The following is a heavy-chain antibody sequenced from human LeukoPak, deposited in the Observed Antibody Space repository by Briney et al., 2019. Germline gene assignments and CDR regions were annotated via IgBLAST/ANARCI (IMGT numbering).Heavy chain of an antibody. V-gene: IGHV3-21*04. D-gene: IGHD3-9*01. CDR2: ISSSSSYI. CDR1: GFTFSSYS. Sequence: GGSLRLSCAASGFTFSSYSMNWVRQAPGKGLEWVSSISSSSSYIYYADSVKGRFTISRDNSKNTLYLQMNSLRAEDTAVYYCAKQGRDWLRDYYYYMDVWGKGTTVTISS. CDR3: AKQGRDWLRDYYYYMDV. J-gene: IGHJ6*03.